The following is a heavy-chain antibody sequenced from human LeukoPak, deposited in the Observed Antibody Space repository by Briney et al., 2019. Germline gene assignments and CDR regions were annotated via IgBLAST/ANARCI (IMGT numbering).Heavy chain of an antibody. Sequence: GGSLRLSCAASGFTFSSYAMHWVRQAPGKGLEWVAVISYDGSNKYYADSVKGRFTISRDNSKNTLYLQMNSLRAEDTAVYYCARARGVPLWFGDNYMDVWGKGTTVTVSS. J-gene: IGHJ6*03. D-gene: IGHD3-10*01. CDR2: ISYDGSNK. V-gene: IGHV3-30*04. CDR3: ARARGVPLWFGDNYMDV. CDR1: GFTFSSYA.